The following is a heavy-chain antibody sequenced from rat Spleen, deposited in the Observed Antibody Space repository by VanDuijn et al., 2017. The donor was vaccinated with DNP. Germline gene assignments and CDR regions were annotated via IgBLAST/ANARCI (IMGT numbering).Heavy chain of an antibody. CDR2: ITNTGDST. D-gene: IGHD1-12*02. Sequence: EVQLVESGGGPVQPGRSLKLSCVASGFIFSNYWMTWIRQAPGKGLEWVASITNTGDSTYYSDSVKGRFSLSRDNTKSTLYLQMDSLRSEDTATYYCATVHYYDGTRFAYWGQGTLVTVSS. CDR1: GFIFSNYW. CDR3: ATVHYYDGTRFAY. V-gene: IGHV5-31*01. J-gene: IGHJ3*01.